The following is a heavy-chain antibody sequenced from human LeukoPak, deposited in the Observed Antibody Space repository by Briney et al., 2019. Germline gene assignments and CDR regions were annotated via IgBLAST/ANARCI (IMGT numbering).Heavy chain of an antibody. Sequence: GGSLRLSCAAFGFTFSSYCMHWVRQAPGKGLLWVSRFNSDGSSTTYADSVKGRFTISRDNAKNTLYLQMNSLRTEDTAVYYCASSRTAASSNWFDPWGQGTLVTVSS. D-gene: IGHD6-13*01. CDR3: ASSRTAASSNWFDP. J-gene: IGHJ5*02. CDR1: GFTFSSYC. V-gene: IGHV3-74*01. CDR2: FNSDGSST.